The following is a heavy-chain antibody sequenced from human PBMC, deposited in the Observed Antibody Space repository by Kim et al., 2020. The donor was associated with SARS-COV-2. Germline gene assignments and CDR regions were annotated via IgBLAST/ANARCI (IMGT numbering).Heavy chain of an antibody. D-gene: IGHD3-10*01. V-gene: IGHV4-39*01. J-gene: IGHJ4*02. CDR1: GGSISSSSYY. CDR2: IYYSGST. Sequence: SETLSLTCTVSGGSISSSSYYWGWIRQPPGKGLEWIGSIYYSGSTYYNPSLKSRVTISVDTSKNQFSLKLSSLTAADTAVYYCARHGSGSPFGYWGQGTLVTVSS. CDR3: ARHGSGSPFGY.